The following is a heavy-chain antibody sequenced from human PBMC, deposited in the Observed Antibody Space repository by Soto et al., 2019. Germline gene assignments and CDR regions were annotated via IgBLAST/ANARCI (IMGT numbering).Heavy chain of an antibody. Sequence: PSETLSLTCTASGGSISSSSYYWGWIRQPPGKGLEWIGSIYYSGSTYYNPSLKSRVTISVDTSKNQFSLKLSSVTAADTAVYYCASGGRMNWFDPWGQGTLVTVSS. V-gene: IGHV4-39*01. J-gene: IGHJ5*02. CDR2: IYYSGST. CDR3: ASGGRMNWFDP. CDR1: GGSISSSSYY. D-gene: IGHD1-26*01.